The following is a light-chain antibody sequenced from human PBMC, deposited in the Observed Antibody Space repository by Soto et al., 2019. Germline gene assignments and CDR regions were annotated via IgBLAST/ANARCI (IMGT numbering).Light chain of an antibody. Sequence: EIVLTQSPGTVSLSPGERATLSCRASQSVSSNYLAWYQQKPGQAPRLLIYGASSRATGIPDRFSGSGSGTDFTLIISRLEPEDFAVYYCQQYSNSRTFGQGTKVEIK. V-gene: IGKV3-20*01. CDR3: QQYSNSRT. J-gene: IGKJ1*01. CDR2: GAS. CDR1: QSVSSNY.